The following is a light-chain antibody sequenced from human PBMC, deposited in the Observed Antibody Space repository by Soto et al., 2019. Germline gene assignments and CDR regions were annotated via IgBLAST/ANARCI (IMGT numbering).Light chain of an antibody. J-gene: IGLJ1*01. CDR1: SSDVGSYNL. CDR3: CSYAGSSTPLI. Sequence: QSVLTQAASVSVSPGQSISISCTGTSSDVGSYNLVSWYQQHPGKAPKLMIYEVSKRPSGVSNRFSGSKSGNTASLTISGLQAEDEADYYCCSYAGSSTPLIFGTGTRSPS. V-gene: IGLV2-23*02. CDR2: EVS.